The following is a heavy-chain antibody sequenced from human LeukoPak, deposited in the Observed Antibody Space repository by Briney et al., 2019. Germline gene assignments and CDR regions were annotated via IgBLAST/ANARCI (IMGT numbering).Heavy chain of an antibody. D-gene: IGHD1-26*01. CDR2: MSPGHGNT. J-gene: IGHJ3*01. Sequence: GASVKVSCKVSGYSSMNDDINWVRQAPGQGLEWMVWMSPGHGNTGPAQKFQGRVTLTWNTSITTAYMELSSLTSEDTAVYFCASSTGRTLAFDVWGQGTMVSVSS. V-gene: IGHV1-8*03. CDR3: ASSTGRTLAFDV. CDR1: GYSSMNDD.